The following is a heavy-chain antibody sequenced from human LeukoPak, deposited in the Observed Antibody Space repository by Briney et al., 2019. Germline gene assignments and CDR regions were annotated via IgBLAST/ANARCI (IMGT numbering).Heavy chain of an antibody. V-gene: IGHV4-59*01. Sequence: SETLSLTCTVSGGSISSYYWSWIRQPPGKGLEWIGYIYYSGSTNYIPSLKSRVTISVDTSKNQFSLKLSSVTAADTAVYYCARGDDYVWGSYRDWGQGTLVTVSS. J-gene: IGHJ4*02. CDR2: IYYSGST. CDR1: GGSISSYY. CDR3: ARGDDYVWGSYRD. D-gene: IGHD3-16*02.